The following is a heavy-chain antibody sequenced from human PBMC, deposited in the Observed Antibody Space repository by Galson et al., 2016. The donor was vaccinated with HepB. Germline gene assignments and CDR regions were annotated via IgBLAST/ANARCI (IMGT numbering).Heavy chain of an antibody. CDR1: GFTFSSFW. CDR3: ARGEPGGFFETTYYFDY. J-gene: IGHJ4*02. CDR2: IKQNGSEK. Sequence: SLRLSCAASGFTFSSFWMSWVRQAPGKGLEWVANIKQNGSEKYYVDSVKGRFTISRDNAKNSLDLQMNSLRAEDTAVYFCARGEPGGFFETTYYFDYWGQGTLVTVSS. V-gene: IGHV3-7*01. D-gene: IGHD3-3*01.